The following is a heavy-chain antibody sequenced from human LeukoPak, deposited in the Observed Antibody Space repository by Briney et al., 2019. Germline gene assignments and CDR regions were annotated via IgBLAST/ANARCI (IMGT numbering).Heavy chain of an antibody. CDR1: GGTFDSYA. D-gene: IGHD3-16*01. CDR2: IITILDIT. J-gene: IGHJ6*02. CDR3: ARDQGLIDPPPYGLDV. Sequence: ASVKVSCKASGGTFDSYALTWVRQAPGQALEWMGRIITILDITIYAQKFQGRVTITADKSTSTAYIELSSLSSEDTAVYYCARDQGLIDPPPYGLDVWGQGTTVTVSS. V-gene: IGHV1-69*04.